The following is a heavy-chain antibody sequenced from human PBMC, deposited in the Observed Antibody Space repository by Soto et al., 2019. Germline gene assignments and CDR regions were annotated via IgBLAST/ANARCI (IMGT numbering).Heavy chain of an antibody. CDR3: AREGQVGATLGFDY. J-gene: IGHJ4*02. Sequence: ASVKVSCKASGYTFTSYGISWVRQAPGQGLEWLGWISTYNGNTNSAPRLQGRLTLTTDTSTNTAYMELRSLTSDDTAVYYCAREGQVGATLGFDYWGQGTLVTVSS. CDR2: ISTYNGNT. V-gene: IGHV1-18*04. D-gene: IGHD1-26*01. CDR1: GYTFTSYG.